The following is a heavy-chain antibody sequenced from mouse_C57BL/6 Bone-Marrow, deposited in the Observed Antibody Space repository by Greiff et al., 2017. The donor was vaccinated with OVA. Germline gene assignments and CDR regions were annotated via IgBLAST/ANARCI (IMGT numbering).Heavy chain of an antibody. CDR1: GFTFSSYA. D-gene: IGHD1-1*01. V-gene: IGHV5-9-1*02. CDR3: TRGDYGSFYWYFDV. J-gene: IGHJ1*03. CDR2: ISSGGDYI. Sequence: EVKLVESGEGLVKPGGSLKLSCAASGFTFSSYAMSWVRQTPEKRLEWVAYISSGGDYIYYADTVKGRFTISRDNARNTLYLQMSSLKSEDTAMYYCTRGDYGSFYWYFDVWGTGTTVTVSS.